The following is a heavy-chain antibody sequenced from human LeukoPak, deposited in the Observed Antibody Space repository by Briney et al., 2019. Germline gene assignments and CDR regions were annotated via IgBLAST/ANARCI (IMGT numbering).Heavy chain of an antibody. V-gene: IGHV3-23*01. Sequence: GASLRLSCAASGFTFSSYAMSWVRQAPGMGLEWVSAISGSGGSTYYADSVRGRFTISRDNSKNTLYLQMNGLRAEDTAIYFCAKDLDYYGSGSPWYFDSWGQGTLVTVSS. J-gene: IGHJ4*02. CDR3: AKDLDYYGSGSPWYFDS. CDR2: ISGSGGST. CDR1: GFTFSSYA. D-gene: IGHD3-10*01.